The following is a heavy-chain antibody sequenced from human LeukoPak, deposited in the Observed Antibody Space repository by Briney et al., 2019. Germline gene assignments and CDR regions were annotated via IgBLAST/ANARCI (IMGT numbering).Heavy chain of an antibody. D-gene: IGHD3-10*02. CDR1: GYTFTSYG. CDR3: ARGPHRRTYDRDNWFDP. Sequence: ASVKVSCKASGYTFTSYGISWVRQAPGQGLEWMGWISAYNGNTNYAQKLQGRVTMTTDTSTSTAYMELSSLRFEDTAVYYCARGPHRRTYDRDNWFDPWGQGTLVTVSS. J-gene: IGHJ5*02. V-gene: IGHV1-18*01. CDR2: ISAYNGNT.